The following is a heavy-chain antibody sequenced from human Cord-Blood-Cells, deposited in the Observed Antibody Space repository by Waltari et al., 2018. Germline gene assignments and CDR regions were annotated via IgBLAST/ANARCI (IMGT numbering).Heavy chain of an antibody. CDR1: GYTFTSYD. CDR3: ARDGYYYDSSGYYYYFDY. J-gene: IGHJ4*02. Sequence: QVQLVQSGAEVKKPGASVKVSCKASGYTFTSYDINWVRQAPGQGLEWMGWMNPNSGNTGYAQKFQGRVTMTRNTSISTAYMELSSLRSEDTAVYYCARDGYYYDSSGYYYYFDYWGQGTLVTVSS. V-gene: IGHV1-8*01. D-gene: IGHD3-22*01. CDR2: MNPNSGNT.